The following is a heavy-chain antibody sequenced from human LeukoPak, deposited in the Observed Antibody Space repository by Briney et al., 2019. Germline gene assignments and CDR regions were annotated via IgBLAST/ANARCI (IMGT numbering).Heavy chain of an antibody. CDR2: ISSSSSYI. CDR1: GFSFSSYS. CDR3: ANSGYSGSYSHFDY. D-gene: IGHD1-26*01. Sequence: PGGSLRLSCAASGFSFSSYSMNWVRQGPGKGVEWVSSISSSSSYIYYADSVKGRFTISRDNAKNSLYLQMNSLRAEDTAVYYCANSGYSGSYSHFDYWGQGTLVTVSS. J-gene: IGHJ4*02. V-gene: IGHV3-21*01.